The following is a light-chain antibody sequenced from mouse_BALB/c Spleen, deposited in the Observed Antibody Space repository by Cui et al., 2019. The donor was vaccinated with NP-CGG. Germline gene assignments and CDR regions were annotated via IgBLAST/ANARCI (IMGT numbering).Light chain of an antibody. CDR1: TGAVTTSNY. V-gene: IGLV1*01. CDR3: TLWYSNPWV. J-gene: IGLJ1*01. CDR2: GTN. Sequence: QAVVTHESALTTSPVETVTLTCRSSTGAVTTSNYANWVQEKPDHLFTGLIGGTNNRAPRVPARFSGSLIGDKAALTITGAQTEDEAIYICTLWYSNPWVFGGGTKLTVL.